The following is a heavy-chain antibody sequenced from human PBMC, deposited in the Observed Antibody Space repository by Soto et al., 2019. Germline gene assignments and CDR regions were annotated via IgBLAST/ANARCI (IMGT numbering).Heavy chain of an antibody. CDR3: ARDWSNYVGSYFGMDV. V-gene: IGHV3-30-3*01. J-gene: IGHJ6*02. Sequence: QVQLVESGGGVVQPGRSLRLSCAASGFTFSSYAMHWVRQAPGKGLEWVAVISYDGSNKYYADSVKGRFTISRDNSKNPLYLQMKSLRAEEPAGYYCARDWSNYVGSYFGMDVWGQGTTVTVSS. CDR2: ISYDGSNK. CDR1: GFTFSSYA. D-gene: IGHD4-4*01.